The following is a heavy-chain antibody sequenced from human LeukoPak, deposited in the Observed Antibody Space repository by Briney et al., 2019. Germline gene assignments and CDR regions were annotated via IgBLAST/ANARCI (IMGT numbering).Heavy chain of an antibody. J-gene: IGHJ4*02. CDR1: GITLSNYG. V-gene: IGHV3-23*01. Sequence: GGSLRLSCAVSGITLSNYGMSWVRQAPGKGLEWVAGISDSGGSTNYADSVKGRFTISRDNAKNTLYLQMNSLRAEDTAVYFCAKRGVVIRVILVGFHKQAFYFDSWGQGALVTVSS. D-gene: IGHD3-10*01. CDR3: AKRGVVIRVILVGFHKQAFYFDS. CDR2: ISDSGGST.